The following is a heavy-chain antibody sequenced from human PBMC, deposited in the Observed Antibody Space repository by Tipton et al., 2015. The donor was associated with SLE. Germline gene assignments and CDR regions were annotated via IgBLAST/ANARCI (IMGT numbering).Heavy chain of an antibody. J-gene: IGHJ3*02. CDR3: ARVRDGSGAFDI. V-gene: IGHV6-1*01. CDR2: TYYRSKWYN. D-gene: IGHD3-10*01. Sequence: PSRGLEWLGRTYYRSKWYNDYAVSVKSRITINPDTSKNQFSLQLNSVTPEDTAVYYCARVRDGSGAFDIWGQGTMVTASS.